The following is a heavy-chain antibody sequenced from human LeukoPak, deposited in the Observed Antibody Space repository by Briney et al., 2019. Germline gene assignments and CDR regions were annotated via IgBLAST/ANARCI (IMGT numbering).Heavy chain of an antibody. CDR2: ISSSSSTI. CDR1: GFTFSSYS. V-gene: IGHV3-48*04. Sequence: PGGSLRLSCAASGFTFSSYSMNWVRQAPGKGLEWVSYISSSSSTIYYADSVKGRFTISRDNAKNSLYLQMSSLRAEDTAVYYCARVFLYYFDYWGQGTLVTVSS. D-gene: IGHD2/OR15-2a*01. J-gene: IGHJ4*02. CDR3: ARVFLYYFDY.